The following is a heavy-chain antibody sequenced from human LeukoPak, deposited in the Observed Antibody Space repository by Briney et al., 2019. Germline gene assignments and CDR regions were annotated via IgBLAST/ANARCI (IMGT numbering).Heavy chain of an antibody. V-gene: IGHV4-34*01. CDR1: GGXFSGYY. Sequence: SETLSLTCAVYGGXFSGYYWSWIRQPPGKGLEWIGEINHSGSTNYNPSLKSRVTISVDTSKNQFSLKLSSVTAADTAVYYCASHGDRSRYYFDYWGQGTLVTVSS. D-gene: IGHD5-24*01. CDR2: INHSGST. J-gene: IGHJ4*02. CDR3: ASHGDRSRYYFDY.